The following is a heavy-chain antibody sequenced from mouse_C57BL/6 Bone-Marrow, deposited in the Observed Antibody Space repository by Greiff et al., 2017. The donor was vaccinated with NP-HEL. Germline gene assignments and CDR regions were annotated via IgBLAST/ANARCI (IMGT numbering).Heavy chain of an antibody. V-gene: IGHV1-82*01. CDR1: GYAFSSSW. Sequence: VQLQQSGPELVKPGASVKISCKASGYAFSSSWMNWVKQRPGKGLEWIGRIYTGDGDTNYNGKFKGKATLTADKSSSTAYMQLSSLTSEDSAVYFCATYYAMDYWGQGTSVTVSS. J-gene: IGHJ4*01. CDR2: IYTGDGDT. CDR3: ATYYAMDY.